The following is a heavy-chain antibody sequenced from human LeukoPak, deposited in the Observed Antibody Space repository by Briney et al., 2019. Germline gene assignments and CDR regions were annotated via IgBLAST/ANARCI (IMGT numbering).Heavy chain of an antibody. CDR3: AKDPWHPYYYGSGSNL. CDR2: ISGSGGST. J-gene: IGHJ5*02. D-gene: IGHD3-10*01. V-gene: IGHV3-23*01. Sequence: TGGSLRLSCAASGFTFSSYAMSWVRQAPGKGLEWVSAISGSGGSTYYADSVKGRFTISRGNSKNTLYLQMNSLRAEDTTVYYCAKDPWHPYYYGSGSNLWGQGTLVTVSS. CDR1: GFTFSSYA.